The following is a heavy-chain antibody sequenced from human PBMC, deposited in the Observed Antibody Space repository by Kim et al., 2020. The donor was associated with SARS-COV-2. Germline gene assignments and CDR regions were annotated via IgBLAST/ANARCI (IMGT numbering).Heavy chain of an antibody. J-gene: IGHJ4*02. V-gene: IGHV1-3*01. Sequence: ASVKVSCKASGYTFTSYAMHWVRQAPGQRLEWMGWINAGNGNTKYSQKFQGRVTITRDTSASTAYMELSSLRSEDTAVYYCARGIIYNYYDSSGHGEPDYWGQGTLVTVSS. D-gene: IGHD3-22*01. CDR1: GYTFTSYA. CDR2: INAGNGNT. CDR3: ARGIIYNYYDSSGHGEPDY.